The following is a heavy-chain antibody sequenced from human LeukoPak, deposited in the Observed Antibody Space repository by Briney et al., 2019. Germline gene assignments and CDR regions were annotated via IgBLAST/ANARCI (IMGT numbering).Heavy chain of an antibody. V-gene: IGHV3-53*01. CDR3: ARDGGENYYDSSGYDY. Sequence: GGSLRLSCAASGFTVSSNYMSWVRQAPGKGLEWVSVIYSGGSTYYADSVKGRFTISRDNSKNTLYLQMNSLRAEDTAVYYCARDGGENYYDSSGYDYWGQGTLVTVSS. CDR2: IYSGGST. D-gene: IGHD3-22*01. J-gene: IGHJ4*02. CDR1: GFTVSSNY.